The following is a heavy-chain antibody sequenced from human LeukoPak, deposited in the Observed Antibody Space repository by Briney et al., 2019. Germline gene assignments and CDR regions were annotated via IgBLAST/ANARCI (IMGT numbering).Heavy chain of an antibody. CDR2: ISDSSTTI. CDR3: DY. Sequence: PGGSLRLSCAASGFTFSSYNMNWVRQAPGKGLEWVSYISDSSTTIYYADSVKGRFTVSRDNDNNSLFLQMNRLRVEDTAGGSFDYWGQGTLVTVSS. J-gene: IGHJ4*02. CDR1: GFTFSSYN. D-gene: IGHD5-12*01. V-gene: IGHV3-48*04.